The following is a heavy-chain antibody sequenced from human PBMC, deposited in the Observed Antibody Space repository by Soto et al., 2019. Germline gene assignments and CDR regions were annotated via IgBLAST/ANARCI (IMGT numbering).Heavy chain of an antibody. CDR1: GGTFSSYA. CDR2: IIPIFGTA. V-gene: IGHV1-69*12. D-gene: IGHD1-26*01. CDR3: ARDRRYSGSYTGRFYYGMDV. J-gene: IGHJ6*02. Sequence: QVQLGQSGAEVKKPGASVKVSCKASGGTFSSYAISLVRQAPGQGLEWMGGIIPIFGTANYAQKFQGRVTITADESTSTAYMELSSLRSEDTAVYYCARDRRYSGSYTGRFYYGMDVWGQGTTVTVSS.